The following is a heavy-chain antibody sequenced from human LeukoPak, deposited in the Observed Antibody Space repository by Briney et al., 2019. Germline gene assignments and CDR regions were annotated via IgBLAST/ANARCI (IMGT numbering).Heavy chain of an antibody. Sequence: ASVKVSCKVSGYTLTELSMHWVRQAPGKGLEWMGGFDPEGGETIYAQKFQGRVTMTEDTSTDTAYMELSSLRSEDTAVYYCATVGYSSGWLFDYWGQGTLVTVSS. CDR2: FDPEGGET. D-gene: IGHD6-19*01. CDR3: ATVGYSSGWLFDY. CDR1: GYTLTELS. J-gene: IGHJ4*02. V-gene: IGHV1-24*01.